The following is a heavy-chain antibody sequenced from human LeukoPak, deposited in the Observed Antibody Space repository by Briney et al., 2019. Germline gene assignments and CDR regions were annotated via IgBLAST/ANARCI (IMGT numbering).Heavy chain of an antibody. D-gene: IGHD3-16*02. Sequence: GESLKISCKGSGYRFTSYWIGWVRQMPGKGLEWMGIIYPGDSDTRYSPSFQGQVTISADKSISTAYLQWSSLKASDTAVYYCARGLYYDYVWESYRLHEGFDPWGQGTLVTVSS. CDR1: GYRFTSYW. CDR2: IYPGDSDT. J-gene: IGHJ5*02. V-gene: IGHV5-51*01. CDR3: ARGLYYDYVWESYRLHEGFDP.